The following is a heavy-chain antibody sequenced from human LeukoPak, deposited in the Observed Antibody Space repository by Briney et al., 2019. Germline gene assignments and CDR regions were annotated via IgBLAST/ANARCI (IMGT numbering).Heavy chain of an antibody. V-gene: IGHV3-21*01. Sequence: PGGSLRLSCAASGFSFSTSTMNWVRQAPGKGLEWISSIGKTGRDMYYANSVRGRFTISRDNAKNSLFLVMDSLRVGDTSVYYCVRGDNRDYWGQGTLVTVSS. CDR2: IGKTGRDM. CDR3: VRGDNRDY. J-gene: IGHJ4*02. D-gene: IGHD1-14*01. CDR1: GFSFSTST.